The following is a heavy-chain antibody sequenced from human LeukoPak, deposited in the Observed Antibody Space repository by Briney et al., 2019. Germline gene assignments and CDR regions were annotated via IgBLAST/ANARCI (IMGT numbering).Heavy chain of an antibody. CDR3: ARSRAVPAPSPYYFDY. V-gene: IGHV1-69*05. CDR2: IIPIFGTA. CDR1: GGTFSSYA. D-gene: IGHD2-2*01. Sequence: SVKVSCKASGGTFSSYAISWVRQAPGQGLEWMGRIIPIFGTANYAQKFQGRVTITTDESTSTAYMELSSLRSEDTAVYYCARSRAVPAPSPYYFDYWGQGTLVTVSS. J-gene: IGHJ4*02.